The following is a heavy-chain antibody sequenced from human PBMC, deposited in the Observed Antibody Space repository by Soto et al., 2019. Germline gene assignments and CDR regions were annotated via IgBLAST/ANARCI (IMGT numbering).Heavy chain of an antibody. CDR3: ARAWGFAFDF. CDR2: IYYSGST. D-gene: IGHD7-27*01. Sequence: QAQLQESGPGLVKPSETLSLTCTVSGGSISSYYWSWIRQPPGKGLEWIGYIYYSGSTNYNPSLKSRVSISVDTSKIQFSLKLSSVTAADTAVYYCARAWGFAFDFWGQGTMVTISS. J-gene: IGHJ3*01. CDR1: GGSISSYY. V-gene: IGHV4-59*01.